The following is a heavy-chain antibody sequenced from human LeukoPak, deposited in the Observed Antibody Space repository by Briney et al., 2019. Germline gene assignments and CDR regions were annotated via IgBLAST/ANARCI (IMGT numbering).Heavy chain of an antibody. J-gene: IGHJ4*02. V-gene: IGHV3-23*01. CDR2: IIASGGST. CDR3: AKANAGGYYDSSGYYFDY. CDR1: GFTFSSYA. Sequence: GGSLRLSCAASGFTFSSYAMSWVRQAPGKGLEWVATIIASGGSTYYADSVKGRFTISRDNSNNTLYLQVNSLRAEDTAVYYCAKANAGGYYDSSGYYFDYWGQGTLVTVSS. D-gene: IGHD3-22*01.